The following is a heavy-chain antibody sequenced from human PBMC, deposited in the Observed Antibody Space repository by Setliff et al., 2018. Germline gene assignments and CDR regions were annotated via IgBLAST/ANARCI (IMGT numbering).Heavy chain of an antibody. CDR3: ARFCGGGSCPDY. Sequence: TLSLTCSVSGGSPTSHYWTWIRQPPGKGLEWIGVISYIERPHYNPSLQSRVTIAMETSNNQVSLTLTSVTAVDSAMYYCARFCGGGSCPDYWGQGTLVTVSS. D-gene: IGHD2-15*01. J-gene: IGHJ4*02. CDR1: GGSPTSHY. V-gene: IGHV4-59*11. CDR2: ISYIERP.